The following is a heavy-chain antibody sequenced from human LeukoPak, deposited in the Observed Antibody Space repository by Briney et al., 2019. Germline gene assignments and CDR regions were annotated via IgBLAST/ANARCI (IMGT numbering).Heavy chain of an antibody. CDR3: ARQVAVVEPTDPNWFDP. CDR2: IFYNGRT. J-gene: IGHJ5*02. V-gene: IGHV4-39*07. Sequence: SETLSLTCNVSGDSIGRSTYYWGWVRQTPEKGLEWIGSIFYNGRTYYTPSLQSRVIMSLDTSKNQFSLRLTSVTAADTAVYYCARQVAVVEPTDPNWFDPWGQGTLVTVSS. D-gene: IGHD2-21*01. CDR1: GDSIGRSTYY.